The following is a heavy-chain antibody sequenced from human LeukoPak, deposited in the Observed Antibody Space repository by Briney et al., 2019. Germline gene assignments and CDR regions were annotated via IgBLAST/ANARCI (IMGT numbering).Heavy chain of an antibody. V-gene: IGHV4-34*01. Sequence: SETLSLTCAVYGGSFTKHQWSWIRQPPGKGLEWIGAINDGGSTNYNPSLKSRVTISVDTSKNQFSLKLSSVTAADTAVYYCARWFGDHSWGQGTLVTVSS. CDR3: ARWFGDHS. D-gene: IGHD3-10*01. CDR1: GGSFTKHQ. CDR2: INDGGST. J-gene: IGHJ4*02.